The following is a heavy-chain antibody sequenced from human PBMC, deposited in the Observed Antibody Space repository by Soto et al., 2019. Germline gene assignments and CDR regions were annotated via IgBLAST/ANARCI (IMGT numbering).Heavy chain of an antibody. Sequence: EVQLVEFGGGLVQPGGSLRLSCAAAGLNFRNYDMHWVRHVPGKGLEWVSAIGTIGDTYYRDSVKGRFTISREDAKYSLYLQMNSLTAGDTAVYYCAREIREAVGRGHHYYGIDVWGQGTTVTVSS. J-gene: IGHJ6*02. CDR1: GLNFRNYD. CDR2: IGTIGDT. D-gene: IGHD6-13*01. V-gene: IGHV3-13*04. CDR3: AREIREAVGRGHHYYGIDV.